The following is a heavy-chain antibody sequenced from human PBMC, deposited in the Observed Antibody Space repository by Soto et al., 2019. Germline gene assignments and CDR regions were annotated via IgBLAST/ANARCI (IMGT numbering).Heavy chain of an antibody. CDR1: GGSINSDGYY. J-gene: IGHJ5*02. V-gene: IGHV4-31*03. D-gene: IGHD2-15*01. CDR2: IYYSGST. CDR3: ASGYSNIVVGADLWFDP. Sequence: QLQLQESGPGLVKPSQTLSLTCTVSGGSINSDGYYWSWIRQHPGKGLEWIGFIYYSGSTYYNPSLKSRGTISVDTSKNQFSLKLSSVTAAGTAVYYCASGYSNIVVGADLWFDPWGQGTLVTVSS.